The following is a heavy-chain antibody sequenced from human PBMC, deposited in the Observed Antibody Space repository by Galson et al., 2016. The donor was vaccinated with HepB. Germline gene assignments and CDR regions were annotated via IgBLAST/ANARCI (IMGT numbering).Heavy chain of an antibody. Sequence: TLSLTCTVSGGSISSGGYYWSWIRQHPGKGLEWIGYIHYSGSTYYNPSLESRVSISVDTSKNQFSRKLSSVNAADTAVYYCARDKNERGYSYGHFDYWGQGALVTVSS. CDR3: ARDKNERGYSYGHFDY. J-gene: IGHJ4*02. D-gene: IGHD5-18*01. V-gene: IGHV4-31*03. CDR1: GGSISSGGYY. CDR2: IHYSGST.